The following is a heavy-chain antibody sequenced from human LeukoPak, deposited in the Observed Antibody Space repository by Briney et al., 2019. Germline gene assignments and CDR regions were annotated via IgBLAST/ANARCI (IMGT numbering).Heavy chain of an antibody. CDR2: IYPGDSDT. V-gene: IGHV5-51*01. CDR3: ARSAYWRESYYFDY. J-gene: IGHJ4*02. Sequence: KNGESLKISCKGSGYSFTSYWIGWVRQLPGKGLEWMGIIYPGDSDTRYSPSFQGQVTISADKSISTAYLQWSSLKASDTAMYYCARSAYWRESYYFDYWGQGTLVTVSS. D-gene: IGHD2-8*02. CDR1: GYSFTSYW.